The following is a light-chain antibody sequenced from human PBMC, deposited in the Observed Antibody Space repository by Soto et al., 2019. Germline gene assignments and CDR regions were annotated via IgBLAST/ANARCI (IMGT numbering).Light chain of an antibody. CDR1: QSVSTY. V-gene: IGKV3-11*01. CDR2: DAS. Sequence: EIVLTQSPATLSLSPGERATLSCRASQSVSTYLAWYQQKPGQAPRLLIYDASNRATGIPARFSGSGSRTDFTLTISRLQPEDFAVYYCQHRSNWPRTFGQGTKLEIK. J-gene: IGKJ2*01. CDR3: QHRSNWPRT.